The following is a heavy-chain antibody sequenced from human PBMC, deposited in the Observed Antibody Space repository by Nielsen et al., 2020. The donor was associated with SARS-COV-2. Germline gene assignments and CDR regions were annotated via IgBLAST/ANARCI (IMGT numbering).Heavy chain of an antibody. CDR1: GFTFSSYA. D-gene: IGHD3-9*01. CDR2: ISDSGGST. CDR3: AKDGRLTGDFDY. Sequence: ESLKISCAASGFTFSSYAMSWVRQAPGKGLEWVSAISDSGGSTYYADSVKGRFAISRDNSKNTLYLQMNSLRAEDTAVYYCAKDGRLTGDFDYWGQGTLVTVSS. V-gene: IGHV3-23*01. J-gene: IGHJ4*02.